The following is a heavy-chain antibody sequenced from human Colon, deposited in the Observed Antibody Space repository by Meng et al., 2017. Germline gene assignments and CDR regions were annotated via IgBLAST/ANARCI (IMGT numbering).Heavy chain of an antibody. J-gene: IGHJ4*02. V-gene: IGHV4-38-2*02. CDR3: VRESTSIAGAASHY. CDR2: IFHSGTT. CDR1: GYSIGSGYY. Sequence: SETLSPTCTVSGYSIGSGYYWGWIRQPPGKGLEWIGSIFHSGTTYYNPSLNTRVTMSVDTSKNQFSLKLSSTTAADTAVDYCVRESTSIAGAASHYWGQGTLVTVSS. D-gene: IGHD6-13*01.